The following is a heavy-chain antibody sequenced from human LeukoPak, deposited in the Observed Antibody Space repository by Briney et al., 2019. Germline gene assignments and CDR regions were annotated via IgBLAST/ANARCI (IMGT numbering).Heavy chain of an antibody. J-gene: IGHJ4*02. CDR3: ARPQTSSSSTASLGY. D-gene: IGHD6-6*01. V-gene: IGHV3-23*01. CDR2: ISDTGGNT. CDR1: GFTFSTYA. Sequence: PGGSLRLSCAASGFTFSTYAMSWVRQAPGKGLEWVSAISDTGGNTYYADSVKGRFTISRDNSKNTLHLQMNSLRAEDTAIYYCARPQTSSSSTASLGYWGQGTLVTVSS.